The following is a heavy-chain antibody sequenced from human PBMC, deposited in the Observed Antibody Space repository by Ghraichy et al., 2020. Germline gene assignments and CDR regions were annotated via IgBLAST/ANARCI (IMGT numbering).Heavy chain of an antibody. CDR2: ISWNSGRI. J-gene: IGHJ6*02. CDR1: GFTFDDFA. CDR3: AKDYDISGYYSYGLDV. Sequence: SLNISCAASGFTFDDFAMHWVRQAPGKGLEWVSGISWNSGRIGYADSLKGRFTISRDNDKNSLYLQMNSLRAEDTALYYCAKDYDISGYYSYGLDVWGQGTTVTVSS. D-gene: IGHD3-22*01. V-gene: IGHV3-9*01.